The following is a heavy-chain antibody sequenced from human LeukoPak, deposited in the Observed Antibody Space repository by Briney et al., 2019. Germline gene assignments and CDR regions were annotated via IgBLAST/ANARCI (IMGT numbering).Heavy chain of an antibody. J-gene: IGHJ4*02. CDR1: GGTFSSYA. CDR2: IIPIFGIA. Sequence: SVKVSCKASGGTFSSYAISWVRQAPGQGLEWMGRIIPIFGIANYTQKFQGRVTITADKSTSTAYMELSSLRSEDTAVYYCARGGVWFGDAAGLEIDYWGQGTLVTVSS. CDR3: ARGGVWFGDAAGLEIDY. D-gene: IGHD3-10*01. V-gene: IGHV1-69*04.